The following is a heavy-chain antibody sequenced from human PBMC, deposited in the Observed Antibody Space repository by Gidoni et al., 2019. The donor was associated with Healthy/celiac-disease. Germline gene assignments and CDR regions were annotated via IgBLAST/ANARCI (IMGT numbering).Heavy chain of an antibody. CDR1: GGSISSSSYY. CDR2: IYYSGST. Sequence: QLQLQESGPGLVKPSETLSLTCTVSGGSISSSSYYWGWIRQPPGKGLEWIGSIYYSGSTYYNPSLKSRVTISVDTSKNQFSLKLSSVTAADTAVYYCARGADGGYSYVFADYYYYMDVWGKGTTVTVSS. D-gene: IGHD5-18*01. CDR3: ARGADGGYSYVFADYYYYMDV. J-gene: IGHJ6*03. V-gene: IGHV4-39*01.